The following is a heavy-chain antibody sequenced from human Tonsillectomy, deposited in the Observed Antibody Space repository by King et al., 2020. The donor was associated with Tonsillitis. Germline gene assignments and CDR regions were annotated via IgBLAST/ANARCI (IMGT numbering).Heavy chain of an antibody. Sequence: QLVESGPEVKKPGTSVKVSCKASGFTFTSSAVQWVRQARGQRLEWIGWIVVGSGNTNYAQKFQERVTITRDMSKSTAYMELSSLRSEDTAGYYCAASSREPNIVVVPAAQTLLHYYYYGMDVWGQGTTVTVSS. J-gene: IGHJ6*02. CDR3: AASSREPNIVVVPAAQTLLHYYYYGMDV. D-gene: IGHD2-2*01. V-gene: IGHV1-58*01. CDR1: GFTFTSSA. CDR2: IVVGSGNT.